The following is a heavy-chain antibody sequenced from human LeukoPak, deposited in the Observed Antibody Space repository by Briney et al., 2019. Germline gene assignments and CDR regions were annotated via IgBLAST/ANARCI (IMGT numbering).Heavy chain of an antibody. D-gene: IGHD1-26*01. V-gene: IGHV4-34*01. CDR2: INHSGST. J-gene: IGHJ4*02. Sequence: PSETLSLTCAVYGGSFSGYYWSWIRQPPGKGLEWIGEINHSGSTNYNPSLKSRVTISVDTSKNQFSLKLSSVTAADTAVYYCARKSVVAARAIVGATTTITFDYWGQGTLVTVSS. CDR3: ARKSVVAARAIVGATTTITFDY. CDR1: GGSFSGYY.